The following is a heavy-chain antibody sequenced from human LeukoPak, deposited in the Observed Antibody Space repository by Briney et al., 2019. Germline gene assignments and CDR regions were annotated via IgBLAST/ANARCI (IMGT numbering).Heavy chain of an antibody. J-gene: IGHJ4*02. CDR1: GYSFATYW. CDR2: IYPGDSDT. Sequence: GESLKISCKGSGYSFATYWIGWVRQMPGKCLEWVGIIYPGDSDTRYRPSFQGQVTISADKSSSTAYLQWSSLKASDTAMYYCARLGSYSDLDYWGQGTLVTVSA. D-gene: IGHD1-26*01. V-gene: IGHV5-51*01. CDR3: ARLGSYSDLDY.